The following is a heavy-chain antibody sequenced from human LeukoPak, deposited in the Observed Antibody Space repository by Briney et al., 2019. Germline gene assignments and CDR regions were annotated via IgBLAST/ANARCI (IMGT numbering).Heavy chain of an antibody. J-gene: IGHJ4*02. V-gene: IGHV1-46*01. Sequence: ASVKVSCKASGYTFTSYYMHWVRQAPGQGLEWMGIINPSGGSTSYAQKFQGRVTMTRDTSISTAYMELSRLGSDDTAVYYCARAITMIVVVPDYWGQGTLVTVSS. CDR3: ARAITMIVVVPDY. CDR1: GYTFTSYY. CDR2: INPSGGST. D-gene: IGHD3-22*01.